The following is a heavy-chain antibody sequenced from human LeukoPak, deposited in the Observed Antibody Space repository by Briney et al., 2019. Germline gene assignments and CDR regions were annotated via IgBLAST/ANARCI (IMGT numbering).Heavy chain of an antibody. CDR1: GFTFSSYG. J-gene: IGHJ4*02. D-gene: IGHD6-19*01. Sequence: GGSLRLSCAASGFTFSSYGMHRVRQAPGKGLEWVAFIRYDGSNKYYADSVKGRFTISRDNSKNTLYLQMNSLRAEDTAVYYCAKDRNSGWYFDYWGQGTLVTVSS. V-gene: IGHV3-30*02. CDR2: IRYDGSNK. CDR3: AKDRNSGWYFDY.